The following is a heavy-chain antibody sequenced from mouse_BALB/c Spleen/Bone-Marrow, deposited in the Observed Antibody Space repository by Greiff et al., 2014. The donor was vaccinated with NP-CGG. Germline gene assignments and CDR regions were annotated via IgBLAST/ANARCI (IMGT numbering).Heavy chain of an antibody. J-gene: IGHJ1*01. CDR3: ARQDYYGSSPHWYFDV. CDR1: GFTFSSYA. D-gene: IGHD1-1*01. V-gene: IGHV5-9-3*01. Sequence: EVKLVESGGGLVKPGGSLKLSCAASGFTFSSYAMSWVRQTPEKRLEWVATISSGGSYTYYADSVKGRFTISRDTAKNTLYLQMXXLRSXDXAIYYCARQDYYGSSPHWYFDVWGAGTTVTVSS. CDR2: ISSGGSYT.